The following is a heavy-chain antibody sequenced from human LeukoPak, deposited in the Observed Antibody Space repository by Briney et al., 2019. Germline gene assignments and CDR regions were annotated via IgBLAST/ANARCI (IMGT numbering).Heavy chain of an antibody. Sequence: PGGSLRLSCAASGFTFSRYDLSWVRQAPGKGLEGVALISYDGSHKYYGDSMKGRFTISRDNAQNTLYLQMNSLRAEDTAVYYCARFGPSGYSFDYWGQGTLVTVSS. D-gene: IGHD3-3*01. V-gene: IGHV3-30*03. CDR3: ARFGPSGYSFDY. CDR2: ISYDGSHK. J-gene: IGHJ4*02. CDR1: GFTFSRYD.